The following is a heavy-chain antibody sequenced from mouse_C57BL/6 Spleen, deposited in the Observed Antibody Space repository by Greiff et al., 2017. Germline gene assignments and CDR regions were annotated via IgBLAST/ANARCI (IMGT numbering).Heavy chain of an antibody. V-gene: IGHV5-17*01. Sequence: EVQGVESGGGLVKPGGSLKLSCAASGFTFSDSGMHWVRQAPEQGLEWVAYISSGSSTIYYADTVKGRFTISRDNAKNTLFLQMTSLRSEDTAMYYCARPSSSYPYYYAMDYWGQGTSVTVSS. J-gene: IGHJ4*01. CDR3: ARPSSSYPYYYAMDY. D-gene: IGHD1-1*01. CDR1: GFTFSDSG. CDR2: ISSGSSTI.